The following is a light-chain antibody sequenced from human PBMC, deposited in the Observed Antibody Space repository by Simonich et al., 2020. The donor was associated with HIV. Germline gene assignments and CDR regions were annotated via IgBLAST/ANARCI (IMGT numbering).Light chain of an antibody. V-gene: IGKV3-11*01. CDR2: DAS. J-gene: IGKJ2*01. Sequence: EIVLTQSPATLSLSPGDRATLSCRASQSVSSSLAWYQQKPGQAPRLLIYDASNRATGIPARFSGSGSGTDFTLTISSLRPEDSATYYCQQSLTIPFTFGQGTKLEI. CDR1: QSVSSS. CDR3: QQSLTIPFT.